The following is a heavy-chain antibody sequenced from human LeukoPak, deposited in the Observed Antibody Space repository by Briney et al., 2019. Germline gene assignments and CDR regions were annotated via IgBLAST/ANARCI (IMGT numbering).Heavy chain of an antibody. CDR1: GGTFSSYA. V-gene: IGHV1-69*05. CDR2: IIPIFGTA. D-gene: IGHD3-3*01. Sequence: SVKVSCXASGGTFSSYAISWVRQARGQGLEWMGRIIPIFGTANYAQKFQGRVTITTDESTSTAYMELSSLRSEDTAVYYCARGYYDFWSGYDPWGQGTLVTVSS. J-gene: IGHJ5*02. CDR3: ARGYYDFWSGYDP.